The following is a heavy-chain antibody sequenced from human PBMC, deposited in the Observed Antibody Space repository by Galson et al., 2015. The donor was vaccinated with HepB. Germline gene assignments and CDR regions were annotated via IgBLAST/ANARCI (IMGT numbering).Heavy chain of an antibody. CDR1: GFTFSSYA. Sequence: SLRLSCAASGFTFSSYAMSWVRQAPGKGLEWVSATSGSGGSTYYADSVKGRFTISRDNSKNTLYLQMSSLRAEDTAVYYCAKDVIVVVPVALDYWGQGTLVTVSS. CDR3: AKDVIVVVPVALDY. V-gene: IGHV3-23*01. J-gene: IGHJ4*02. D-gene: IGHD2-2*01. CDR2: TSGSGGST.